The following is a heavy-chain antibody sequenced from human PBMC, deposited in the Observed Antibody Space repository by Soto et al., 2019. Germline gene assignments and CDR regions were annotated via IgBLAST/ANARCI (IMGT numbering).Heavy chain of an antibody. D-gene: IGHD2-15*01. CDR1: GFTFSDYY. J-gene: IGHJ6*02. Sequence: GGSLRLSCAASGFTFSDYYMSWIRQAPGKGLEWVSYISSSSSYTNYADSVKGRFTISRDNAKNSLYLQMNSLRAEDTAVYYCARERVGSGYYYYGMDVWGQGTTVTVSS. V-gene: IGHV3-11*06. CDR2: ISSSSSYT. CDR3: ARERVGSGYYYYGMDV.